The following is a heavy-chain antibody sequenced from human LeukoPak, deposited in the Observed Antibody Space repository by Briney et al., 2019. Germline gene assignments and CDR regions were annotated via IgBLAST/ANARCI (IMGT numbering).Heavy chain of an antibody. CDR3: ARVVGSFGELFPFDY. J-gene: IGHJ4*02. Sequence: ASVKVSCKASGYTFTGYYMHWVRQAPGQGLEWMGWINPNSGGTNYAQKFQGRVTMTRDTSISTAYMELSRLRFDDTAVYYCARVVGSFGELFPFDYWGQGTLVTVSS. CDR2: INPNSGGT. D-gene: IGHD3-10*01. CDR1: GYTFTGYY. V-gene: IGHV1-2*02.